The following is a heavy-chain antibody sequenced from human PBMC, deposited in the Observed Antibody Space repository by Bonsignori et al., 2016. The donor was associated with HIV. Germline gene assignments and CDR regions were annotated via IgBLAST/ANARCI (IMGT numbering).Heavy chain of an antibody. CDR1: GASINDYF. D-gene: IGHD3-16*02. V-gene: IGHV4-4*07. J-gene: IGHJ6*03. Sequence: QVQLQESGPGLVKPSETLSLACRVSGASINDYFWTWIRQPAGKGLEWIGRLSTSGGTWVQPLPQESSHRVSGRVQEPGLPEADLCDRRGHGRLYCASSFSYYYYIDVWGKGTTVTVSS. CDR2: LSTSGGT. CDR3: ASSFSYYYYIDV.